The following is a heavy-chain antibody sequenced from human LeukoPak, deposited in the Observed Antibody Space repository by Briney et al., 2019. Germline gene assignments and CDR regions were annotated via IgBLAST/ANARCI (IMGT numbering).Heavy chain of an antibody. CDR3: ARDGGYGDYAGIWFDP. CDR1: GGSISSYY. D-gene: IGHD4-17*01. V-gene: IGHV4-59*01. CDR2: IYYTGST. J-gene: IGHJ5*02. Sequence: PSETLSLTCTVSGGSISSYYWNWIRQPPGKGLEWIGYIYYTGSTNYNPSLKSRVTISVDTSKNQFSLNLNSVTAADTAVYYCARDGGYGDYAGIWFDPWGQGTLVTVSS.